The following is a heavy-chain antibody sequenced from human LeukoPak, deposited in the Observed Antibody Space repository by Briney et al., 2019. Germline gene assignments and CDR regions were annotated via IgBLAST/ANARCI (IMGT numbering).Heavy chain of an antibody. V-gene: IGHV4-38-2*02. CDR1: GYSISSGYY. CDR2: IYHSGST. CDR3: ATRLT. J-gene: IGHJ5*02. Sequence: PSETLSLTYTVSGYSISSGYYWGWIRQPPGKGLEWIGSIYHSGSTYYNPSLKSRVTISVDTSKNQFSLKLSSVTAADTAVYYCATRLTWGQGTLVTVSS. D-gene: IGHD2-8*01.